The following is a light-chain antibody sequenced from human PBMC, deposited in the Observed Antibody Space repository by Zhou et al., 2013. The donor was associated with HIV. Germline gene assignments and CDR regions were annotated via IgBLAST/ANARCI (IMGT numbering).Light chain of an antibody. Sequence: DIQMTQSPSSLSASVGDRVTITCRASQDIRNELGWYQQKPGKAPKRLIYTASHLQSGVPSRFSGSGYGTEFTLTISGLQPDDFALYFCQQYESYRTFGPGTKVEI. CDR2: TAS. CDR1: QDIRNE. V-gene: IGKV1-17*01. J-gene: IGKJ1*01. CDR3: QQYESYRT.